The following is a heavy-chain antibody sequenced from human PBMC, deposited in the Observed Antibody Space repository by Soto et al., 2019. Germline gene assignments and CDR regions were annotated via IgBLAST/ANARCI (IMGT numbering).Heavy chain of an antibody. CDR3: ARARKRYSYGYGVGYYNWFDP. Sequence: VKVCCEACGGTFNSYAISWVRQAPGQGLEWMGGIIPIFGTANYAQKFQGRVTITADESTSTAYMELSSLRSEDTAVYYCARARKRYSYGYGVGYYNWFDPWGQGTLVTVSS. CDR2: IIPIFGTA. V-gene: IGHV1-69*01. CDR1: GGTFNSYA. D-gene: IGHD5-18*01. J-gene: IGHJ5*02.